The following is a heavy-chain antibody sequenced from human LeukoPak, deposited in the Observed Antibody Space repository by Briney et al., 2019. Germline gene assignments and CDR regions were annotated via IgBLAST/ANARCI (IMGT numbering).Heavy chain of an antibody. Sequence: PSETLSLTCTVSGGSVSSGTYYWSWIRQPPEKGLEWIGHIYYTGNTHYVPSLKSRVTMSVDTPKNQFSLKLTSVTAADTAVYYCARGTNYYGSGDYWGQGTLVTVSS. CDR3: ARGTNYYGSGDY. V-gene: IGHV4-61*01. CDR2: IYYTGNT. J-gene: IGHJ4*02. CDR1: GGSVSSGTYY. D-gene: IGHD3-10*01.